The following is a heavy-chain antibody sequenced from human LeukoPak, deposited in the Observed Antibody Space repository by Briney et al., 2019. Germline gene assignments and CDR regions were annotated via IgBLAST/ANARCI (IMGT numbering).Heavy chain of an antibody. Sequence: KTGGSLRLSCAASGFTFSSYSMNWVRQAPGKGLEWVSSISSSSSYIYYADSVKGRFTISRDNAKNSLYLQMNSLRAEDTAVYYCAGAYCGGDCYPDYWGQGTLVTVSS. J-gene: IGHJ4*02. D-gene: IGHD2-21*02. CDR1: GFTFSSYS. CDR2: ISSSSSYI. V-gene: IGHV3-21*01. CDR3: AGAYCGGDCYPDY.